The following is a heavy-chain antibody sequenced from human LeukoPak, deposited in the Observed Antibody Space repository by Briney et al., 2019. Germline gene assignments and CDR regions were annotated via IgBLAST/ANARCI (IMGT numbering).Heavy chain of an antibody. CDR3: AKGGGSSTTCYLANP. CDR1: GLTFSSYG. CDR2: ISYDGTIR. V-gene: IGHV3-30*18. D-gene: IGHD2-2*01. J-gene: IGHJ5*02. Sequence: GGSLRLSCAASGLTFSSYGMHWVRQAPGKGLEWVAVISYDGTIRNYADSVKGRFTISRDNSKNTLYLQMNSLTAEDTALYYCAKGGGSSTTCYLANPWGQGTLVTVSS.